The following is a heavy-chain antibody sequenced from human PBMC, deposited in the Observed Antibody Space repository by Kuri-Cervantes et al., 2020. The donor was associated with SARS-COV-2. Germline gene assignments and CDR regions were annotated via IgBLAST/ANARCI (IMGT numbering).Heavy chain of an antibody. CDR2: IYTSGST. Sequence: SETLSLTCSVSGGSISSGSYYWTWIRQPAGEGLEYIGRIYTSGSTDYNPSLKSRVTISVDTSKNQFSLKLSSVTAADTAVYYCARHIIAARPLVDYWGQGTLVTVSS. CDR1: GGSISSGSYY. D-gene: IGHD6-6*01. CDR3: ARHIIAARPLVDY. V-gene: IGHV4-61*02. J-gene: IGHJ4*02.